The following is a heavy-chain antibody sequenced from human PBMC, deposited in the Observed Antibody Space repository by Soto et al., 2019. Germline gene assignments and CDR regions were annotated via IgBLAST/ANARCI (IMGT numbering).Heavy chain of an antibody. CDR1: GGSFSGYY. V-gene: IGHV4-34*01. Sequence: SETLSLTCAVYGGSFSGYYWSWIRQPPGKGLEWIGEINHSGSTNYNPSLKSRVTISVDTSKNQFSLKLSSVTAADTAVYYCARGVVVVVTSYYYYYYGMDVWGQGTTVTVSS. CDR2: INHSGST. J-gene: IGHJ6*02. D-gene: IGHD2-21*02. CDR3: ARGVVVVVTSYYYYYYGMDV.